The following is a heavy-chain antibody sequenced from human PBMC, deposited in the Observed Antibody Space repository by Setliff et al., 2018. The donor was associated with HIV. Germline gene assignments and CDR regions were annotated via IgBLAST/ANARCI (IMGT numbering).Heavy chain of an antibody. V-gene: IGHV4-38-2*02. CDR1: GYSISSGYY. D-gene: IGHD6-19*01. Sequence: SETLSLTCSVSGYSISSGYYWGWIRQPPGEGLEWIGSIYQTGSTNYNPSLKGRVTVSLDMSNNQFSLKVTSMTAADTAVYYCGRQAWDHQSSGYFVDYWGQGTLVTVSS. CDR2: IYQTGST. J-gene: IGHJ4*02. CDR3: GRQAWDHQSSGYFVDY.